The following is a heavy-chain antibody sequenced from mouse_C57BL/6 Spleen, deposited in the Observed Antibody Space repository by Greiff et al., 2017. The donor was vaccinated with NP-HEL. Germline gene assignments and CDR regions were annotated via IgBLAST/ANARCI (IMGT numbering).Heavy chain of an antibody. Sequence: EVQLVESGPGLVKPSQSLSLTCSVTGYSITSGYYWNWIRQFPGNKLEWMGYISYDGSNNYNPSLKNRISITRDTSKNQFFLKLNSVTTEDTATYYCARGLLAMDYWGQGTSVTVSS. CDR1: GYSITSGYY. J-gene: IGHJ4*01. V-gene: IGHV3-6*01. CDR3: ARGLLAMDY. CDR2: ISYDGSN.